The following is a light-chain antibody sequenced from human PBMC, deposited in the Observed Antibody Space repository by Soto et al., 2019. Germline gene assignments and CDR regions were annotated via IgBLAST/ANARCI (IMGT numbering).Light chain of an antibody. CDR2: GNS. CDR1: SSNIGAGYD. V-gene: IGLV1-40*01. J-gene: IGLJ1*01. Sequence: QSVLTQPPSVSGAPGQRVTISCTGSSSNIGAGYDVHWYQQLPGTAPKLLIYGNSNRPSGVPDRFSGSKSGTSASLAITGLQAEDEADYYGQSYDSSLSDNYVFGTGTKLTVL. CDR3: QSYDSSLSDNYV.